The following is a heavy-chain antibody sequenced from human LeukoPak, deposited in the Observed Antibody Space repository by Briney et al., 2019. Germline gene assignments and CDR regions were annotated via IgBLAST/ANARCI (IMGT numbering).Heavy chain of an antibody. CDR3: ARGGGGYSYGYFDY. D-gene: IGHD5-18*01. CDR2: INWNGGST. V-gene: IGHV3-20*04. CDR1: GFTFDDYG. Sequence: GGSLRLSCAASGFTFDDYGMSWVRQAPGKGLEWVSGINWNGGSTGYADSVKGRFTISRDNAKNSLYLQMNSLRAEDTALYYCARGGGGYSYGYFDYWGQGTLVTVSS. J-gene: IGHJ4*02.